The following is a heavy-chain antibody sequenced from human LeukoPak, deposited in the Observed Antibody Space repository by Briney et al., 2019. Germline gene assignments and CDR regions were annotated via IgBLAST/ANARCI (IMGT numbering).Heavy chain of an antibody. D-gene: IGHD5-18*01. CDR3: ARDSARGYSYGYNAFDI. V-gene: IGHV1-18*01. CDR2: ITAGNGNT. J-gene: IGHJ3*02. CDR1: GYNFRNYG. Sequence: ASVKVSCKASGYNFRNYGIGWVRQAPRKGRECVGWITAGNGNTNDAQKVQGRVTMTTDTSTSTAYMELRSLRSDDTAVYFCARDSARGYSYGYNAFDIWGQGTMVTVSS.